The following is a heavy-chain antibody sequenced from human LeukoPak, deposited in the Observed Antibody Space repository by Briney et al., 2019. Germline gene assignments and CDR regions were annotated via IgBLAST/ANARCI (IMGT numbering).Heavy chain of an antibody. V-gene: IGHV1-2*02. Sequence: ASVKVSCKASGYTFTGYYMHWVRQAPGQGLEWMGWINPNSGGTNYAQKFQGRVTMTRDTSISTAYMELSRLRSDDTAVYYCARLYFYYSSGYYPTDLFYFWGQGTLVTVSS. CDR1: GYTFTGYY. J-gene: IGHJ4*01. D-gene: IGHD3-22*01. CDR3: ARLYFYYSSGYYPTDLFYF. CDR2: INPNSGGT.